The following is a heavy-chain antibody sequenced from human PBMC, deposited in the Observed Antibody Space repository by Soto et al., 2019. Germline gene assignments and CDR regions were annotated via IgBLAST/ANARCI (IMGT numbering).Heavy chain of an antibody. D-gene: IGHD3-10*01. CDR2: IITIFGTA. V-gene: IGHV1-69*06. CDR1: GGTFSSYA. Sequence: SVKVSFKASGGTFSSYAIRWVRQAPGQGLEWMGGIITIFGTANYAQKFQGRVTITADKSTSTAYMELSSLRSEDTAVYYCARVPCITTTFSPLNWFDPWGQGTLVTRLL. CDR3: ARVPCITTTFSPLNWFDP. J-gene: IGHJ5*02.